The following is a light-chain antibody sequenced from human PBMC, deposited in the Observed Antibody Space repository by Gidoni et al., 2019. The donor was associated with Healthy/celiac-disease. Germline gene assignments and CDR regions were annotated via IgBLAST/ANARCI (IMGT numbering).Light chain of an antibody. CDR3: QQDGSSTLVT. V-gene: IGKV3-20*01. Sequence: ELVLTPSPGTLSLSPGERATLSCRASQSVSSSYLAWYQQKPGQAPRLLSYGASSRATGIPDRLSGSGSGTDVTLTISRLEPEDFAVYYCQQDGSSTLVTFGPGTKVDIK. CDR1: QSVSSSY. CDR2: GAS. J-gene: IGKJ3*01.